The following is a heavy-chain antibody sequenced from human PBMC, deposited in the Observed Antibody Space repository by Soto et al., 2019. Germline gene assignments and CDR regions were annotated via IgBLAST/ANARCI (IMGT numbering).Heavy chain of an antibody. D-gene: IGHD5-18*01. J-gene: IGHJ4*02. CDR2: IIPILGIA. CDR1: GGTFSSYT. Sequence: SVKVSCKASGGTFSSYTISWVRQAPGQGLEWMGRIIPILGIANYAQKFQGRVTITADKSTSTAYMELSSLRSEDTAVYYCAREPGYSYGYIDYWGQGTLVTVSS. V-gene: IGHV1-69*04. CDR3: AREPGYSYGYIDY.